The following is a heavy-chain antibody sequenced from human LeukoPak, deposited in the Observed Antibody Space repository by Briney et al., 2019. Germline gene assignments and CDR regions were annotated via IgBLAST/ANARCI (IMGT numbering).Heavy chain of an antibody. Sequence: PGGSLRLSCAASGFTFSSYAMHWVRQAPGKGLEWVAVISYDGSNKYYADSVKGRFTISRDNSKNTLYLQMNSLRAEDTAVYYCARELAAAGLNWFDPWGQGTLVTVSS. V-gene: IGHV3-30-3*01. D-gene: IGHD6-13*01. CDR3: ARELAAAGLNWFDP. CDR2: ISYDGSNK. J-gene: IGHJ5*02. CDR1: GFTFSSYA.